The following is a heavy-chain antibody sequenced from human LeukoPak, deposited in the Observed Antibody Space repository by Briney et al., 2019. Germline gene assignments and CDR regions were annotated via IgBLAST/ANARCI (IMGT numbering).Heavy chain of an antibody. V-gene: IGHV3-11*01. CDR3: ARDAEVPAAIGYNWFDP. CDR1: GFTFSDYY. D-gene: IGHD2-2*01. J-gene: IGHJ5*02. CDR2: ISSSGSTI. Sequence: GGSLSLSCAASGFTFSDYYMSWIRQAPGKGLEWVSYISSSGSTIYYADSVKGRFTISRDNAKNSLYLQMNSLRAEDTAVYYCARDAEVPAAIGYNWFDPWGQGTLVTVSS.